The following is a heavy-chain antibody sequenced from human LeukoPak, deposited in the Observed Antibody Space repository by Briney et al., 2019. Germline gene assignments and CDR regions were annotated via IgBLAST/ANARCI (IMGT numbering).Heavy chain of an antibody. V-gene: IGHV4-38-2*01. Sequence: PTETLSLTCAVSGYSISSGYYWGWIRQPPGKGLEWIGSIYHSGSTYYNPSLKSRVTISVDTSKNQFSLKLSSVTAADTAVYYCARHVDSSSWYGAYYFDYWGQGTLVTVSS. CDR2: IYHSGST. D-gene: IGHD6-13*01. CDR1: GYSISSGYY. J-gene: IGHJ4*02. CDR3: ARHVDSSSWYGAYYFDY.